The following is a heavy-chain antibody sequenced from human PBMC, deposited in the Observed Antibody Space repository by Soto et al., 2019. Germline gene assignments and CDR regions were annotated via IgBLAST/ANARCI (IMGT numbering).Heavy chain of an antibody. CDR1: GGSFSGYY. CDR3: ARGTLRHSDYSNYVDYYYYMDV. V-gene: IGHV4-34*01. J-gene: IGHJ6*03. D-gene: IGHD4-4*01. Sequence: SETLSLTCAVYGGSFSGYYWSWIRQPPGKGLEWIGEINHSGSTNYNPSLKSRVTISVDTSKNQFSLKLSSVTAADTAVYYCARGTLRHSDYSNYVDYYYYMDVWGKGTTVTVSS. CDR2: INHSGST.